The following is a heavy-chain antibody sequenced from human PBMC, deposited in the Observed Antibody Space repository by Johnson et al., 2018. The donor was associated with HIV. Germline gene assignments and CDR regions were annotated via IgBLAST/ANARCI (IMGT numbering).Heavy chain of an antibody. D-gene: IGHD1-14*01. V-gene: IGHV3-74*01. CDR1: GFTFSGYW. J-gene: IGHJ3*02. CDR3: ARDQGELRRTHAFDI. Sequence: VQLVESGGGVVQPGRSLRLSCAASGFTFSGYWVYWVRQAPGKGLVWVSRINPDGSSTDYADSVKGRFTISRDNAKNTLYLQMNSLRAEDTAVYYCARDQGELRRTHAFDIWCQGTMVTVSS. CDR2: INPDGSST.